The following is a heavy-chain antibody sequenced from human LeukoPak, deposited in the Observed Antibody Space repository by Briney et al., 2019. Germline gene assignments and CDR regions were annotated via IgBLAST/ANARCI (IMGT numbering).Heavy chain of an antibody. D-gene: IGHD6-19*01. CDR1: GFTFSRSG. CDR3: AKDYGSGPPYYFDY. CDR2: IWYDGSNK. V-gene: IGHV3-33*06. J-gene: IGHJ4*02. Sequence: SGGSLRLSCAASGFTFSRSGMHWARQAPGKGLEWVAVIWYDGSNKYYADSVKGRFTISRDNSKNTLYLQMNSLRAEDTAVYYCAKDYGSGPPYYFDYWGQGTLVTVSS.